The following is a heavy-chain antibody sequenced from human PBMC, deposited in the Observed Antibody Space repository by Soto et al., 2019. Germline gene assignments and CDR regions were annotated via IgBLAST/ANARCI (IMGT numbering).Heavy chain of an antibody. CDR1: GASMSSSAHY. CDR2: ISYLVDT. Sequence: QVQLQESGPGLVRPSQTLSLTCTVSGASMSSSAHYWSWVRQHPGKGLEWIGYISYLVDTYYNPPLRSRVTISADMSKNQFSLELSSVTAADTAVYYCARSDGSENYHEYLFRFWGQGTLVTVSS. CDR3: ARSDGSENYHEYLFRF. D-gene: IGHD2-2*03. V-gene: IGHV4-31*03. J-gene: IGHJ4*02.